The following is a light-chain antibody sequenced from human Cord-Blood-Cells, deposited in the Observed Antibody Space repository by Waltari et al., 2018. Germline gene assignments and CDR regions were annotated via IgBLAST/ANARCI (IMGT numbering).Light chain of an antibody. J-gene: IGLJ3*02. Sequence: QSALTQPASVSGSPGQSITISCTGTSSDVGSYNLVSWYQQHPGKAPKLMIYEGSKRPSGVSNRFSVSKSGNTALLTISGLQAEDEADYYCCSYAGSSNWVFGGGTKLTVL. V-gene: IGLV2-23*01. CDR2: EGS. CDR3: CSYAGSSNWV. CDR1: SSDVGSYNL.